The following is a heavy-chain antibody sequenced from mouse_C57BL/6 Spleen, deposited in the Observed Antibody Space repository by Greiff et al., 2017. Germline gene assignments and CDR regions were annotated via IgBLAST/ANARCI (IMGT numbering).Heavy chain of an antibody. CDR3: AYGNYVDGY. V-gene: IGHV1-26*01. CDR1: GYTFTDYY. D-gene: IGHD2-1*01. J-gene: IGHJ3*01. CDR2: INPNNGGT. Sequence: VQLQQSGPELVKPGASVKISCKASGYTFTDYYMHWVKQSRGKSLEWIGDINPNNGGTSYNQKFKGKATLTVDKSSSTAYMELRSLTSEDSAVYYCAYGNYVDGYRGQGTLVTASA.